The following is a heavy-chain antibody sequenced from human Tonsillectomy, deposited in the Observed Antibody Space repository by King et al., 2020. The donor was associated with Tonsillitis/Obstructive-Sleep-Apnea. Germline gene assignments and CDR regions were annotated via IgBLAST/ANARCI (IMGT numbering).Heavy chain of an antibody. D-gene: IGHD2-15*01. CDR1: GGAFSGYY. V-gene: IGHV4-34*01. CDR2: INHSGST. Sequence: VQLQQWGAGLLKPSETLSLTCAVYGGAFSGYYWSWIRQPPGKGLEWFGEINHSGSTNYNPSLKSRVTISVDTSKNQFSLKLSSVTAADTAVYYCARGRGGTIPYWGQGTLVTVSS. J-gene: IGHJ4*02. CDR3: ARGRGGTIPY.